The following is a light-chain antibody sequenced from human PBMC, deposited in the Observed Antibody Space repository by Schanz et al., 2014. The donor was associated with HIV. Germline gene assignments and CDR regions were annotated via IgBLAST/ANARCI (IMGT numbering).Light chain of an antibody. Sequence: EIVLTQSPATLSLSPGERATLSCRASQSVSSYLAWYQQKPGQAPRLLIYDASNRATGIPARFTGSGSGTEFTLTISSLQPEDFATYYCQQSYSTPHTFGQGTKLEIK. CDR3: QQSYSTPHT. J-gene: IGKJ2*01. V-gene: IGKV3-11*01. CDR1: QSVSSY. CDR2: DAS.